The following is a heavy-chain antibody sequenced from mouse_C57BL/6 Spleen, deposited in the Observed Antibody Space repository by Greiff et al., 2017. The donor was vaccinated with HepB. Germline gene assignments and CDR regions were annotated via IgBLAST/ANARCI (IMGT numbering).Heavy chain of an antibody. D-gene: IGHD2-4*01. V-gene: IGHV1-9*01. Sequence: QVQLQQSGAELMKPGASVKLSCKATGYTFTGYWIEWVKQRPGHGLEWIGEILPGSGSTNYNEKFKGKATFTADTSSNTAYLQLSSLTTDDSAIYDCARREGWDYRSGYAMDYWGQGTSVTVSS. J-gene: IGHJ4*01. CDR3: ARREGWDYRSGYAMDY. CDR1: GYTFTGYW. CDR2: ILPGSGST.